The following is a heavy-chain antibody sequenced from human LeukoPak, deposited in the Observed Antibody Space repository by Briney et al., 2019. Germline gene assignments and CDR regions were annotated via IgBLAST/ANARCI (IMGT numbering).Heavy chain of an antibody. CDR2: ISGSGGST. D-gene: IGHD5-18*01. J-gene: IGHJ6*03. Sequence: PGGSLRLSCAASGFTFSDYYMSWIRQAPGKGLEWVSAISGSGGSTYYADSVKGRFTISRDNSKNTLYLQMNSLRAEDTAVYYCAKDRYSYGRYYYYMDVWGKGTTVTVSS. CDR3: AKDRYSYGRYYYYMDV. V-gene: IGHV3-23*01. CDR1: GFTFSDYY.